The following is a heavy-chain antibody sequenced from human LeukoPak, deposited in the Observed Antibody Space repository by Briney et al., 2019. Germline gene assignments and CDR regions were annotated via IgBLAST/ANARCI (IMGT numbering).Heavy chain of an antibody. Sequence: GGCLRLSCAASGFTFSSYAMSWVRQAPGKGLEWVSAISGSGGSTYYADSVKGRFTISRDNSKNTLYLQMNSLRAEDTAVYYCTSPGSSYYYGSGSYYPFDYWGQGTLVTVSS. CDR1: GFTFSSYA. CDR2: ISGSGGST. D-gene: IGHD3-10*01. V-gene: IGHV3-23*01. J-gene: IGHJ4*02. CDR3: TSPGSSYYYGSGSYYPFDY.